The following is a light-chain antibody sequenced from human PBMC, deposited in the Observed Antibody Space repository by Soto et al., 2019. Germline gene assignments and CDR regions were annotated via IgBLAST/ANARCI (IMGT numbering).Light chain of an antibody. CDR3: QQFGRYRT. Sequence: EIVLAQSPGTLSVSPGGRAARCCGASQSVSSSYLAWYQQKPGHAPRLLIYGASSSATGIPDRFSGSGSGTDSPLSISRLEPYDFALYYCQQFGRYRTFRQGTKVDIK. V-gene: IGKV3-20*01. CDR2: GAS. J-gene: IGKJ1*01. CDR1: QSVSSSY.